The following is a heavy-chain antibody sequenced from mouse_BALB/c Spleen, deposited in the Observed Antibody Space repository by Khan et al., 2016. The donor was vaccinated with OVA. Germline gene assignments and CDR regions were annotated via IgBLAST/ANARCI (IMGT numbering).Heavy chain of an antibody. CDR2: IDPPNGNT. Sequence: VQLQQPGAELVKSGATVKLSCTASGFNIKDTYMHWLKQWPEQGLEWIGRIDPPNGNTKYDPKFQGKAIITADTSSKTAYMQLSRLTYEDTTVYYCDKMADKWGQGTTLTVSS. J-gene: IGHJ2*01. CDR3: DKMADK. CDR1: GFNIKDTY. V-gene: IGHV14-3*02.